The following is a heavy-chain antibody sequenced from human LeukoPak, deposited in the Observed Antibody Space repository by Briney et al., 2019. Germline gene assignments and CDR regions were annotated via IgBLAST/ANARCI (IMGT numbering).Heavy chain of an antibody. J-gene: IGHJ6*02. CDR2: ISAYNGNT. CDR3: ARGSVYNPIYYYYGMDV. CDR1: GYTFTSYG. D-gene: IGHD3-16*02. Sequence: ASVKVSCKASGYTFTSYGISWVRQAPGQGLEWMGWISAYNGNTNYARKLQGRVTMTTDTSTSTAYMELRSLRSDDTAVYYCARGSVYNPIYYYYGMDVWGQGTTVTVSS. V-gene: IGHV1-18*01.